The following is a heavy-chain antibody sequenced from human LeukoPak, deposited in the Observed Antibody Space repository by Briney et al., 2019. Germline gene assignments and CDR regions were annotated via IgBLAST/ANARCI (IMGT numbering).Heavy chain of an antibody. D-gene: IGHD6-13*01. Sequence: GGSLRLSCAASGFTFSSYSMNWVRQAPGKGLEWVANIKQDGSAKYYVDSVKGRFTISRDNAKNSLYLQMNSLRAADTAVYYCARKEGGELVNTRRWFDPWGQGTLVTVSS. CDR1: GFTFSSYS. J-gene: IGHJ5*02. CDR2: IKQDGSAK. V-gene: IGHV3-7*01. CDR3: ARKEGGELVNTRRWFDP.